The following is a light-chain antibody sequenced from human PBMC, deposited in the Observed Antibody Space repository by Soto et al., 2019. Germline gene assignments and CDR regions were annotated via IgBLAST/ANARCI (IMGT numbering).Light chain of an antibody. V-gene: IGKV2-28*01. J-gene: IGKJ2*02. Sequence: DIVMTQSPLSLPVTPREPASISCRSSQSLLYSNGYNYLDWYLQKPGQSPQLLIYLTFNRSSGVPDRFSGSGSGTDFTLKISRVEAEDVGVYYCMQALQTPRTFGQGTKLEIK. CDR1: QSLLYSNGYNY. CDR3: MQALQTPRT. CDR2: LTF.